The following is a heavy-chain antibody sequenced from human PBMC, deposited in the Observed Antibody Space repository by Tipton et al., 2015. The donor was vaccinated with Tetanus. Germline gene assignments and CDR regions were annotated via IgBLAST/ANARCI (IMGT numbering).Heavy chain of an antibody. V-gene: IGHV4-31*03. CDR1: GVSISGYY. J-gene: IGHJ4*02. D-gene: IGHD2-2*01. CDR3: ASDPALMGNFDY. Sequence: TLSLTCTVSGVSISGYYWSWIRQQPGKGLEWIGYIDYRGNTYYNPSLRRRVTFSFDTSENQFSLKLTSVTAADTAVYYCASDPALMGNFDYWGQGTLVTVSS. CDR2: IDYRGNT.